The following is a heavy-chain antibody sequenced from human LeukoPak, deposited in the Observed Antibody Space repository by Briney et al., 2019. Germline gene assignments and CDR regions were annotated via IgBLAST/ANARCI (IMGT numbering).Heavy chain of an antibody. V-gene: IGHV3-21*01. CDR2: ISSGSSYI. CDR3: ARFYCSSTSCLEDY. CDR1: GFTFSSYS. D-gene: IGHD2-2*01. Sequence: GGSLRLSCAASGFTFSSYSMNWVRQAPGKGLEWVSSISSGSSYIYYADSVKGRFSISRDNAKNSLFLQMNSLRAEDTAVYYCARFYCSSTSCLEDYWGQGTLVTVSS. J-gene: IGHJ4*02.